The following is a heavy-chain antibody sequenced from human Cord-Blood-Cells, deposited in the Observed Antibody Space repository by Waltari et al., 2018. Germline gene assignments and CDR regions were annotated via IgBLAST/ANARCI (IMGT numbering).Heavy chain of an antibody. D-gene: IGHD6-19*01. J-gene: IGHJ3*02. CDR2: ISSSSSYI. V-gene: IGHV3-21*01. Sequence: EVQLVESGGGLVKPGGSLSLSCVASGFTFSSDSLNWVRQAPGKGLEWVSSISSSSSYIYYADSVKGRFTISRDNAKNSLYLQMNSLRAEDTAVYYCARTSGWYAFDIWGQGTMVTVSS. CDR1: GFTFSSDS. CDR3: ARTSGWYAFDI.